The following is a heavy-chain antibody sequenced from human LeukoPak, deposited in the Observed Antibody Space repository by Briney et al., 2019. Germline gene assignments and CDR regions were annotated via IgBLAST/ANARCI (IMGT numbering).Heavy chain of an antibody. CDR2: VYYAGNT. Sequence: SETLSLTCTVSGALFSSTIHYWAWIRQPPGKGLEWIGSVYYAGNTYYNASFQNRVTISMDASKNQFSLRLSTMSATDTAVYFCARQPTVNRGAVASNFDYWGQGTLVTVSS. J-gene: IGHJ4*02. D-gene: IGHD6-19*01. V-gene: IGHV4-39*01. CDR1: GALFSSTIHY. CDR3: ARQPTVNRGAVASNFDY.